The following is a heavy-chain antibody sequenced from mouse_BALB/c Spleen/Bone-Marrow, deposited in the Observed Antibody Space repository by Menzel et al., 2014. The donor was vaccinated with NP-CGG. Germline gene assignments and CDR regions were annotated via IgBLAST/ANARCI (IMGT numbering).Heavy chain of an antibody. CDR3: ARYDGYSDNAMDY. CDR2: IRNRANGYTT. CDR1: GFTFTDYY. Sequence: EVQVVESEGGLVQPGGSLRLSCATSGFTFTDYYMNWVRQPPGKALEWLGFIRNRANGYTTEFSASVKGRFTISRDNSQSILHLQINTLRAEDSATYYCARYDGYSDNAMDYWGQGTSVTVSS. V-gene: IGHV7-3*02. J-gene: IGHJ4*01. D-gene: IGHD2-3*01.